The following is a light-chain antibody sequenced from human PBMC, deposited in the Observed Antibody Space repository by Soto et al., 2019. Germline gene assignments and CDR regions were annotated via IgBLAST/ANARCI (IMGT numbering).Light chain of an antibody. CDR3: QQYTTYPWT. J-gene: IGKJ1*01. CDR1: QSISSW. V-gene: IGKV1-5*01. Sequence: DIQMTQSPPTLSASVGDRVTITCRASQSISSWLDWYQQRPGKAPNLLIYDVSSLESGVPSRFSGSGSGTEFTLTSSSLQPDDFATYYRQQYTTYPWTFGQGTKVEIK. CDR2: DVS.